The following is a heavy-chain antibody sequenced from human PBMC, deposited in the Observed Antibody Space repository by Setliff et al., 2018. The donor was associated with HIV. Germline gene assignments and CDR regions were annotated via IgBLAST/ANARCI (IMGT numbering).Heavy chain of an antibody. CDR1: GYTFTDYG. CDR3: AREIGDYYDSSGYYPPTDYYYGMDV. V-gene: IGHV1-18*01. CDR2: ISAYNGNT. D-gene: IGHD3-22*01. J-gene: IGHJ6*02. Sequence: GASVKVSCKASGYTFTDYGISWVRQAPGQGLEWMGWISAYNGNTKYAQKFQGRVTMTTHTSTNTAYMELRSLRSDDTAVYYCAREIGDYYDSSGYYPPTDYYYGMDVWGQGTTVTVSS.